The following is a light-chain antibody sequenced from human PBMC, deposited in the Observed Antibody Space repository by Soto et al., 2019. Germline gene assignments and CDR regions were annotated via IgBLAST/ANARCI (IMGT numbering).Light chain of an antibody. Sequence: EIVLTQSPAILSVSPGERATLSCRASQSISRSLAWYQQKPGQAPRLLISDASTRATGIPARFSGNGSGTEFTLTISSLQSEDFALYYCHQYNSWPSGTFGQGTKVDIK. CDR1: QSISRS. J-gene: IGKJ2*01. CDR2: DAS. V-gene: IGKV3-15*01. CDR3: HQYNSWPSGT.